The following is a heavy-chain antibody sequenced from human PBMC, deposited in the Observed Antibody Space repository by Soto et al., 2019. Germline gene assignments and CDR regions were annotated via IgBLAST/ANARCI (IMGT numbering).Heavy chain of an antibody. Sequence: QVQLVQSGAEVKKPGASVKVSCKASGYTFTSYGISWVRQAPGQGLEWMGWISAYNGNTNYAQKLQGRITMTTDTSPSTASKLLRSLRCDDTAVYYCDGTSGYSYGFDYWGQGTLVTVSS. CDR1: GYTFTSYG. J-gene: IGHJ4*02. CDR3: DGTSGYSYGFDY. CDR2: ISAYNGNT. D-gene: IGHD5-18*01. V-gene: IGHV1-18*01.